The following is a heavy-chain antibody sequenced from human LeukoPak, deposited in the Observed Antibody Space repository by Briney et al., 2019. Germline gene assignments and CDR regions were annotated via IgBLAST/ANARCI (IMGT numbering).Heavy chain of an antibody. Sequence: GESLKISCKGSGYSFTGYWIGWVRQMPGKGLEWMGIIYPGDSDTRYSPSLQGQVTISADKSISTAYLQWSSLKASDTAMYYCARALRRDGYNPYDYWGQGTLVTVSS. CDR1: GYSFTGYW. CDR2: IYPGDSDT. CDR3: ARALRRDGYNPYDY. J-gene: IGHJ4*02. D-gene: IGHD5-24*01. V-gene: IGHV5-51*01.